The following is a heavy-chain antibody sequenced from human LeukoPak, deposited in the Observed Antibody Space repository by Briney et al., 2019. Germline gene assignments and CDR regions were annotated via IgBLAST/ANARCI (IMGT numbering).Heavy chain of an antibody. D-gene: IGHD4-17*01. Sequence: PSETLSLTCTVSGGSISSYYWSWIRQPPGKGLEWIGYIYYSGSTNYNPSLKSRVTISVDTSKNQFSLKLSSVTAADTAVYYCARGEDGDLFDYWGQGTLVTVSS. CDR1: GGSISSYY. CDR3: ARGEDGDLFDY. CDR2: IYYSGST. V-gene: IGHV4-59*01. J-gene: IGHJ4*02.